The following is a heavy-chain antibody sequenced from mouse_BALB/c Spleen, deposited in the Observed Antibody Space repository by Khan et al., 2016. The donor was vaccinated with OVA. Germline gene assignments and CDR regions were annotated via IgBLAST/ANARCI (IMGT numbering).Heavy chain of an antibody. Sequence: VQLQQSGAELAKPGASVKMSCKASDYTFPNYWMHWVKQRPGQGLEWIGYINPSTDYTEYNQKFKDKATLTADKSSSTAYMQLSSLTSEDSAVYYCVNHGSSSAWFTYWGQGTLVTVSA. J-gene: IGHJ3*01. CDR3: VNHGSSSAWFTY. CDR2: INPSTDYT. CDR1: DYTFPNYW. V-gene: IGHV1-7*01. D-gene: IGHD1-1*01.